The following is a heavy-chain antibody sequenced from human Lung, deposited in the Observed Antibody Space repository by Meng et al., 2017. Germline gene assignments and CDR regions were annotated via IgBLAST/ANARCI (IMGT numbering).Heavy chain of an antibody. V-gene: IGHV1-18*01. Sequence: ASVKVSCKASGYTFTSYGISWVRQAPGQGLEWMGWISAYNGNTNYAQKLQGRVTMTTDTSTSTAYMALRSLRSDDTAVYYCARVVYTSGGPGWFDPWGQGTLVTVSS. CDR3: ARVVYTSGGPGWFDP. J-gene: IGHJ5*02. CDR1: GYTFTSYG. CDR2: ISAYNGNT. D-gene: IGHD3-16*01.